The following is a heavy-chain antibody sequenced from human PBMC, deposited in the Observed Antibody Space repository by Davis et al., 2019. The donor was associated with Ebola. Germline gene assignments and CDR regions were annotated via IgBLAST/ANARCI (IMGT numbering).Heavy chain of an antibody. CDR3: VLGGWEPRY. V-gene: IGHV3-9*01. CDR1: GFIFSDYW. CDR2: ISRKSGNF. D-gene: IGHD1-26*01. J-gene: IGHJ4*02. Sequence: SLKISCAASGFIFSDYWMVWVRQAPGRGLECVSGISRKSGNFAYGDSVKGRFTVSRDTAQNSVYLQMNSLRPEDTAFYYCVLGGWEPRYWGQGTLVTVSS.